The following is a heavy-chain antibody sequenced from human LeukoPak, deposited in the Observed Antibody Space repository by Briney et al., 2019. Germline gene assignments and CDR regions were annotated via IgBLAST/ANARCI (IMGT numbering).Heavy chain of an antibody. CDR1: GGTFSSYV. D-gene: IGHD3-9*01. Sequence: GASVKVSCKASGGTFSSYVINWVRQAPGQGLKWMGGITPMFGTAKYAQKFQGRVTITADESTSTAYMELSSLRSEDTAVYYCARDSSEFRSLIFHWGQGTLVTVSS. CDR2: ITPMFGTA. J-gene: IGHJ1*01. V-gene: IGHV1-69*13. CDR3: ARDSSEFRSLIFH.